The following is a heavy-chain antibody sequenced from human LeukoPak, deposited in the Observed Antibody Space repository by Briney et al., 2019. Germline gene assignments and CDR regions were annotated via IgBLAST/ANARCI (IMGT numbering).Heavy chain of an antibody. CDR2: IYSGGST. V-gene: IGHV3-53*01. CDR1: GFTVSSNY. CDR3: ARADYYDSSGYPNWFDP. Sequence: GGSLRLSCAASGFTVSSNYMSWVRQAPGKGLEWVSVIYSGGSTYYAGSVKGRFTISRENAKNSVFLQMNSLRAGDTAVYYCARADYYDSSGYPNWFDPWGQGTLVTVSS. D-gene: IGHD3-22*01. J-gene: IGHJ5*02.